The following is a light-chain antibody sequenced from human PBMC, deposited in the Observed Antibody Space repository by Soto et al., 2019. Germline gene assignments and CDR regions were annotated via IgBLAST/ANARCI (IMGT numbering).Light chain of an antibody. CDR3: SSYTSSSSYV. CDR1: SSDVGAYNS. J-gene: IGLJ1*01. V-gene: IGLV2-14*01. CDR2: DVS. Sequence: QSALTQPASVSGSPGQSIAISCIGTSSDVGAYNSVSWYQQYPGKAPKLMIHDVSNRPSGVSDRFSGSKSGNTASLTISGLQAEDEAYYYCSSYTSSSSYVFGSGTKVTVL.